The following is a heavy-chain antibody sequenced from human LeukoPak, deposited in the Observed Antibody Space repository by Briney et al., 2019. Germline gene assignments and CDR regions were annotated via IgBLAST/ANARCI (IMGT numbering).Heavy chain of an antibody. Sequence: PGGSLRLSCAASGFTFSSYAMSWVRQAPWKGLEWVSAISGSGGSTYYADSVKGRFTISRDNSKNTLYLQMNSLRAEDTAVYYCAKDLREQRLVRGDYFQHWGQGTLVTVSS. CDR1: GFTFSSYA. J-gene: IGHJ1*01. V-gene: IGHV3-23*01. CDR3: AKDLREQRLVRGDYFQH. CDR2: ISGSGGST. D-gene: IGHD6-19*01.